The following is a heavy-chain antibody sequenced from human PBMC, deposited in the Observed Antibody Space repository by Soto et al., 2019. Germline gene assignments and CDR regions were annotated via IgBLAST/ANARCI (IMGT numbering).Heavy chain of an antibody. Sequence: QVQLQESGPGLVKPSGTLSLTFAVSSGSISSSNWWCWLRQPPGEGLARIGEIYHSGNTHYNPSHTSRVTISVDKSKNQLSLKVSSVTAEDTAVYYCARVVVDATRSFAYYYYLDVWGKGTTVTVSS. V-gene: IGHV4-4*02. CDR1: SGSISSSNW. CDR2: IYHSGNT. CDR3: ARVVVDATRSFAYYYYLDV. D-gene: IGHD2-15*01. J-gene: IGHJ6*03.